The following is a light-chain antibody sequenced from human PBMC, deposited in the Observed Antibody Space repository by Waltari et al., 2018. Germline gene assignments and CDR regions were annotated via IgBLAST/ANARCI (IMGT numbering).Light chain of an antibody. CDR2: WVF. V-gene: IGKV2-30*02. CDR3: MQGTRWPYT. Sequence: VMTQYPVSLSVTLGQAASISCKSSQSLVPVDGNTYLNWFHQRPGQSPRRLIYWVFNRDSGVPDRFSGSGSGTDFTLRISRVEAEDVGVYYCMQGTRWPYTFGQGTQLDIK. J-gene: IGKJ2*01. CDR1: QSLVPVDGNTY.